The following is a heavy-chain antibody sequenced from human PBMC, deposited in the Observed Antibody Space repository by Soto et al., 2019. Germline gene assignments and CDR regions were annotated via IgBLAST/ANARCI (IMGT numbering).Heavy chain of an antibody. CDR3: ARGIVGRIAARPSRFDP. V-gene: IGHV4-34*01. CDR1: GGSFSGYY. CDR2: INHSGST. D-gene: IGHD6-6*01. Sequence: ETLSLTCAVYGGSFSGYYWSWIRQPPGKGLEWIGEINHSGSTNYNPPLKGRVTISVDTSKNQFSLKLSSVTAADTAVYYCARGIVGRIAARPSRFDPWGQGTLVTVSS. J-gene: IGHJ5*02.